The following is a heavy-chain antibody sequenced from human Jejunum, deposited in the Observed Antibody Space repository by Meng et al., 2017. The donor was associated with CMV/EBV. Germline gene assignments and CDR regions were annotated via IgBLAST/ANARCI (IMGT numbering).Heavy chain of an antibody. Sequence: VPLQESGPGLVKPPQTLCLTCSVSGGSIGSGDYYWSWIRQPPGKGLEWIGYIHDTGSTYYNPSLKSRVDISLGTSRNHFSLTLSSVTAEDTAVYFCARGSIFVSFDSWGQGTLVTVSS. V-gene: IGHV4-30-4*08. CDR1: GGSIGSGDYY. D-gene: IGHD3-3*01. CDR2: IHDTGST. CDR3: ARGSIFVSFDS. J-gene: IGHJ4*02.